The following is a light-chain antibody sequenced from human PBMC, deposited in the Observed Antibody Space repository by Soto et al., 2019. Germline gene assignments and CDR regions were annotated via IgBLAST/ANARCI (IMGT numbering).Light chain of an antibody. J-gene: IGKJ1*01. Sequence: EVGLTQSPGTLSFSPGERATLSCRASHSISSSYLAWYQQTPGQAPRLLIYGASNRATGIPDRFSGSGSGTDFTLTISRLEPEDFAVYYCQQYDNSPRPFGQGTKVDI. CDR2: GAS. CDR3: QQYDNSPRP. CDR1: HSISSSY. V-gene: IGKV3-20*01.